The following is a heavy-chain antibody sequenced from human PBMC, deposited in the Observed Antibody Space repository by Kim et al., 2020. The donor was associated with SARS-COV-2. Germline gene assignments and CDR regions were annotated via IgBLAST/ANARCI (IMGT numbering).Heavy chain of an antibody. CDR3: ARVSIGSGWWGYFDY. J-gene: IGHJ4*02. Sequence: SVKGRFTSSGDNSKTTLYLQMNSLRAEDTAVYYCARVSIGSGWWGYFDYCGQGTLVTVSS. D-gene: IGHD6-19*01. V-gene: IGHV3-30*01.